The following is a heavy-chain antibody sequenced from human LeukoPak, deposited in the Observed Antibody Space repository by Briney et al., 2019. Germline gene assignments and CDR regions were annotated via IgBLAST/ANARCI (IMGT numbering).Heavy chain of an antibody. J-gene: IGHJ4*02. D-gene: IGHD3-22*01. CDR1: GFTFNSYA. CDR2: ISPGGSDT. CDR3: AKRGAYESMAAFDY. V-gene: IGHV3-23*01. Sequence: PGGSLRLSCEVSGFTFNSYAMSWVRQPPGKGLEWVSAISPGGSDTYYTDSVRGRFTISRDNSKDTLYLQMSSLRAEDSAVYYCAKRGAYESMAAFDYWGQGTLVTVSS.